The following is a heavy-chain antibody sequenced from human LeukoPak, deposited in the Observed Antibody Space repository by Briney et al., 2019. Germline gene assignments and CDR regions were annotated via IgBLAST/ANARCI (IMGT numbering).Heavy chain of an antibody. J-gene: IGHJ4*02. D-gene: IGHD5-24*01. CDR3: AKSPGPMPASTIYYFDH. V-gene: IGHV3-30*02. CDR1: GFTFSSYG. CDR2: IRYDGSNK. Sequence: GGSLRLSCAASGFTFSSYGMHWVRQAPGKGLEWVAFIRYDGSNKYYADSVLGRFTISRDNSKNTLYLQMNNLRADDTAVYYCAKSPGPMPASTIYYFDHWGQGALVTVSA.